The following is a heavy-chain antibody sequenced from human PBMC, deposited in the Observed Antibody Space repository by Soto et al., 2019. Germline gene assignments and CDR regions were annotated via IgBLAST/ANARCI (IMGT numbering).Heavy chain of an antibody. CDR2: IIPMLGVR. Sequence: QVQLVQSGAEVKKPGSSVKVSCKDSGGTFNTYSMFWVRQAPGQGLEWMGRIIPMLGVRNYAQRFQDRVTITADTSTATVHMELSSLRSEDTALYYCTIGSWSGEVFDIWGQGTMVTVSS. V-gene: IGHV1-69*02. CDR3: TIGSWSGEVFDI. J-gene: IGHJ3*02. D-gene: IGHD2-21*01. CDR1: GGTFNTYS.